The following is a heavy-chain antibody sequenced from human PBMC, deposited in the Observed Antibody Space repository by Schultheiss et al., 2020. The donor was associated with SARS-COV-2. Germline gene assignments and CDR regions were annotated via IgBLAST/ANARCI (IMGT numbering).Heavy chain of an antibody. CDR2: IYYSGST. CDR1: GGSISSYY. J-gene: IGHJ5*02. V-gene: IGHV4-59*08. Sequence: GSLRLSCTVSGGSISSYYWSWIRQPPGKGLEWIGYIYYSGSTNYNPSLKSRVTMSVDTSKNQFSLKLSSVTAADTAVYYCARVSFEYYYDSSGYYPWGQGTLVTVSS. CDR3: ARVSFEYYYDSSGYYP. D-gene: IGHD3-22*01.